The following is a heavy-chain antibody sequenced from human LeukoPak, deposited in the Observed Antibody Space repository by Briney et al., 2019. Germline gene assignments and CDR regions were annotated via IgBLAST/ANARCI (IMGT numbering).Heavy chain of an antibody. J-gene: IGHJ6*03. CDR3: TRHGRGDYGDLPPSYYYYMDV. CDR1: GFTFSNYV. CDR2: IGTAGDT. V-gene: IGHV3-13*01. D-gene: IGHD4-17*01. Sequence: PGGSLKLSCAASGFTFSNYVMHWVRQATGKGLEWVSAIGTAGDTYYPGSVKGRFTISRDNAKNSLYLQMNSLKTEDTAVYYCTRHGRGDYGDLPPSYYYYMDVWGKGTTVTVSS.